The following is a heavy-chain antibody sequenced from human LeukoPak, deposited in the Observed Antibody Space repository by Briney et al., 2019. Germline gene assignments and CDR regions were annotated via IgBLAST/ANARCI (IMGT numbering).Heavy chain of an antibody. D-gene: IGHD3-16*01. CDR2: IYHSGST. CDR3: AREEAILGENAFDI. Sequence: PSQTLSLTCTVSGGSISSGGYYWSWIRQPPGKGLEWIGYIYHSGSTYYNPSLKSRVTISVDRSKNQFSLKLSSVTAADTAVYYCAREEAILGENAFDIWGQGTMVTVSS. V-gene: IGHV4-30-2*01. CDR1: GGSISSGGYY. J-gene: IGHJ3*02.